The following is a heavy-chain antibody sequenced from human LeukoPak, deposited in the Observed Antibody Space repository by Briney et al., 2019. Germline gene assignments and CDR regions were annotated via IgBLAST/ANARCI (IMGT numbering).Heavy chain of an antibody. D-gene: IGHD4-17*01. CDR2: IFHSGNS. CDR3: ARVTYVDDMLYQYFDY. Sequence: SETLSLTCAVSSYSISSGSYWGWIRQSPGKGLEWVGTIFHSGNSYYNPSLKSRLTMSVDTSKNQFSLKLTSVTAADTALYYCARVTYVDDMLYQYFDYWGQGILVTVSS. V-gene: IGHV4-38-2*01. J-gene: IGHJ4*02. CDR1: SYSISSGSY.